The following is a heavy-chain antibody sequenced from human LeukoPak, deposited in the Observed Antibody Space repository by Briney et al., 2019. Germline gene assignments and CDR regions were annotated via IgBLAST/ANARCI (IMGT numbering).Heavy chain of an antibody. J-gene: IGHJ4*02. Sequence: PSETLSLTCTVSGGSISSYYWSWIRQPAGKGLEWIGRIYTSGGTNYNPSLKSRVTMSVDTSKNQFSLKLSSVTAADTAVYYCAREESYSSSWYVPYFDYWGQGTLVTVSS. CDR2: IYTSGGT. V-gene: IGHV4-4*07. CDR1: GGSISSYY. CDR3: AREESYSSSWYVPYFDY. D-gene: IGHD6-13*01.